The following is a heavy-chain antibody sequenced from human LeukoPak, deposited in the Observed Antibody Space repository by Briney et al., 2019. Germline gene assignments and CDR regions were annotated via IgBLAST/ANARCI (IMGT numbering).Heavy chain of an antibody. D-gene: IGHD5-12*01. CDR3: ARVALDSGYDFSDY. CDR2: IIPIFGTA. V-gene: IGHV1-69*13. Sequence: SVKVSCKASGGTFSSYAISWVRQAPGQGLEWMGGIIPIFGTANYAQKFQGRVTITADESTSTAYMELRSLRADDAAVYYCARVALDSGYDFSDYWGQGTLVTVSS. J-gene: IGHJ4*02. CDR1: GGTFSSYA.